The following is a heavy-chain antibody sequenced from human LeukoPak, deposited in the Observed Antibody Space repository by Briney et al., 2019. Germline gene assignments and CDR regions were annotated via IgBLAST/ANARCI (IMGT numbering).Heavy chain of an antibody. CDR2: IKQDGSEK. D-gene: IGHD2-2*02. CDR3: ARDMPRNSYCSSTSCYNRRFDY. J-gene: IGHJ4*02. CDR1: GFTFSSYW. Sequence: GGSLRLSCAASGFTFSSYWMSWVRQAPGKGLEWEANIKQDGSEKYYVDSVKGRFTISRDNAKNSLYLQMNSLRAEDTAVYYCARDMPRNSYCSSTSCYNRRFDYWGQGTLVTVSS. V-gene: IGHV3-7*01.